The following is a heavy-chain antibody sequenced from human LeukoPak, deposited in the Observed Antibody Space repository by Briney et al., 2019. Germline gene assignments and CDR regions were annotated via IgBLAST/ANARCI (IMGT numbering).Heavy chain of an antibody. CDR3: TTDIRYCSGGSCYRDAFDI. CDR2: IKSKTDGGTT. V-gene: IGHV3-15*01. D-gene: IGHD2-15*01. Sequence: GGSLRLSCAASGFTFSNAWMSWVRQAPGKGLEWVGRIKSKTDGGTTDYAAPVKGRFTISRDDSKNTLYLQMNSLKTEDTAVYYCTTDIRYCSGGSCYRDAFDIWGQGTMVTVSS. CDR1: GFTFSNAW. J-gene: IGHJ3*02.